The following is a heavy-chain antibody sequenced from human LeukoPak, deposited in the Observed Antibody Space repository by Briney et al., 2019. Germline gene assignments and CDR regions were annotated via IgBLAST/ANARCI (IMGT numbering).Heavy chain of an antibody. V-gene: IGHV3-30*14. D-gene: IGHD2-21*02. CDR2: ISYDGSNK. CDR3: ARDHCGGDCYGGDDY. Sequence: GRSLRLSCAASGFTFSSYAMHWVRQAPGKGLEWVAVISYDGSNKYYADSVKGRYTISRDNSKNTLYLQMNSLRAEDTAVYYCARDHCGGDCYGGDDYWGQGTLVTVSS. J-gene: IGHJ4*02. CDR1: GFTFSSYA.